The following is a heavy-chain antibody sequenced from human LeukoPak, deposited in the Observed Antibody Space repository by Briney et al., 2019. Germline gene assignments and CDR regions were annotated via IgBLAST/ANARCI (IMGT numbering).Heavy chain of an antibody. CDR3: ARLRYFDWLLPDYFDY. J-gene: IGHJ4*02. Sequence: SETLSLTCNVSGGSIRGYYWSWIRQPPGKGLEWIGYIYSSGSTNYNPSLKSRVTISVDTSKNQFSLKLSSVTAADTAVYYCARLRYFDWLLPDYFDYWGQGTLVTVSS. D-gene: IGHD3-9*01. CDR2: IYSSGST. CDR1: GGSIRGYY. V-gene: IGHV4-59*01.